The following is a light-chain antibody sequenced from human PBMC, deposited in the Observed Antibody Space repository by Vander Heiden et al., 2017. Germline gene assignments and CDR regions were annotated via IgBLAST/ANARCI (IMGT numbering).Light chain of an antibody. Sequence: QSALTQPPSASGSPGQPVTISCTGTSSDVGGYNYVSWYQQHPGKAPKVVIYEVSQRPSGVPDRFSGSKSANTASLTVSGLQAEDEADYYCSSFAGFNNYVFGTGTKVTVL. J-gene: IGLJ1*01. CDR3: SSFAGFNNYV. CDR1: SSDVGGYNY. CDR2: EVS. V-gene: IGLV2-8*01.